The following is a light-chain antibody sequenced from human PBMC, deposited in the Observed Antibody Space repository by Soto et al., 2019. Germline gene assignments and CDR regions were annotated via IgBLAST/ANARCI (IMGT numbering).Light chain of an antibody. J-gene: IGKJ4*01. V-gene: IGKV1-5*03. CDR2: KAS. CDR1: QSISSW. CDR3: QKYNSYLVT. Sequence: QMTQSPSTMSASVGDRVIITCRASQSISSWLAWYQQKPWKAPKLLIYKASSLESGAPSMFSGSGSGTEFPLTISSLQPDDFAHYYCQKYNSYLVTFGGGTKVEI.